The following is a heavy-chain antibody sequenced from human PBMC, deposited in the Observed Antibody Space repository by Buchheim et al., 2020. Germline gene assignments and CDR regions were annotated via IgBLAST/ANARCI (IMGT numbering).Heavy chain of an antibody. J-gene: IGHJ6*02. Sequence: QVQLVQSGAEVKKPGASVKVSCKASGYTFTSYDINWVRQATGQGLEWMGWMNPNSGNTGYAQKFQGRVTMTRNTSISTAYMELSSLRSDDTALYYCARPYSGSYYFAYYYYGMDVWGQGTT. V-gene: IGHV1-8*01. D-gene: IGHD1-26*01. CDR2: MNPNSGNT. CDR1: GYTFTSYD. CDR3: ARPYSGSYYFAYYYYGMDV.